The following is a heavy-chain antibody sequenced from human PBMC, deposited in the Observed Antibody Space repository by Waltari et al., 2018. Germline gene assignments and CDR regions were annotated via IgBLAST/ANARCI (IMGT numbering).Heavy chain of an antibody. CDR3: ARRLPRVQGVYFDY. D-gene: IGHD3-10*01. CDR2: IYHSGST. V-gene: IGHV4-4*02. CDR1: GGPISSSNW. Sequence: QVQLQESGPGLVKPSGTLSLTCAVPGGPISSSNWWSWVRQPPGKGLEWIGEIYHSGSTNYNPSLKSRVTISVDKSKNQFSLKLSSVTAADTAVYYCARRLPRVQGVYFDYWGQGTLVTVSS. J-gene: IGHJ4*02.